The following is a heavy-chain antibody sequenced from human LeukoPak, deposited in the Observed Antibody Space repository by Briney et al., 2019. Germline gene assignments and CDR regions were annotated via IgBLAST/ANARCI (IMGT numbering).Heavy chain of an antibody. CDR3: TRSRQVGAAGLSYFDY. CDR2: ISSNGRST. V-gene: IGHV3-64*01. J-gene: IGHJ4*02. D-gene: IGHD6-13*01. CDR1: GFTLSDYA. Sequence: PGGSLRLSCAASGFTLSDYAMHWVRQAPGKGMEYVSGISSNGRSTFYAKSVKGRFTMSRDNSKNTLYLQMGGLRTDDTAVYYCTRSRQVGAAGLSYFDYWGQGTLVTVSS.